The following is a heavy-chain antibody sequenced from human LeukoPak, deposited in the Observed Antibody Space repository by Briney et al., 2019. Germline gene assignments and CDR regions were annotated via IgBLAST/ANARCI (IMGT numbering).Heavy chain of an antibody. J-gene: IGHJ3*02. CDR1: GYRFTSYW. Sequence: GESLKISCKGSGYRFTSYWIGWVRQMPGKGLEWMGIIYPGDSDTRYSPSFQGQVTISADKSISTAYLPWSSLKASDTAMYYCARHILEGELPDAFDIWGQGTMVTVSS. D-gene: IGHD1-26*01. CDR3: ARHILEGELPDAFDI. CDR2: IYPGDSDT. V-gene: IGHV5-51*01.